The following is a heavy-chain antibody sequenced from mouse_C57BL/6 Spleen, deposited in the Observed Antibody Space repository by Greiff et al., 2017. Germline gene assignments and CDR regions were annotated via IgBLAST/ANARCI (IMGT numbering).Heavy chain of an antibody. CDR3: TTYYGYDGDRDYFDY. Sequence: EVQLQQSGAELVRPGASVKLSCTASGFNIKDYYMHWVKQRPEQGLEWIGRIDPEDGDTEYAPKFQGKATMTADTSSNPAYLQLSSLTSEDTAVYYCTTYYGYDGDRDYFDYWGQGTTLTVSS. J-gene: IGHJ2*01. CDR1: GFNIKDYY. V-gene: IGHV14-1*01. CDR2: IDPEDGDT. D-gene: IGHD2-2*01.